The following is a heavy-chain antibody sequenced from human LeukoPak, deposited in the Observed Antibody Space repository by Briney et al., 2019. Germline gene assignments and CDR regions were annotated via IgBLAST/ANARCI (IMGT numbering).Heavy chain of an antibody. Sequence: GESLKISCKGSGYSFTSYWIGWVRQMPGKGLEWMGIIYPGDSDTTYSPSFQGQVTISADKSISTAYLQWSSLKASATAMCYCASLRPLWDDAFDIWGQGTMVTVSS. D-gene: IGHD1-26*01. CDR2: IYPGDSDT. J-gene: IGHJ3*02. V-gene: IGHV5-51*01. CDR1: GYSFTSYW. CDR3: ASLRPLWDDAFDI.